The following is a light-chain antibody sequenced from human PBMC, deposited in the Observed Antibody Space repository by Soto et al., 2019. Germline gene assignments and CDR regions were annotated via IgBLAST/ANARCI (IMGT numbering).Light chain of an antibody. CDR3: HPPKTTRFPF. CDR1: SRCVGGYNY. Sequence: QSVRAQPTSVSGSPGQSIAISSTGTSRCVGGYNYGSWYQQHPRKDPQLLIYEVTTRPSGVSDRFYGSQSGNTPSLNISGLQAEVEAYFYRHPPKTTRFPFFG. CDR2: EVT. V-gene: IGLV2-14*01. J-gene: IGLJ1*01.